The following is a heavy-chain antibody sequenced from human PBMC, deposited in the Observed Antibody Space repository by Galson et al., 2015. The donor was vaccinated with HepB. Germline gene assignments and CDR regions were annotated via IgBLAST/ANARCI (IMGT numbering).Heavy chain of an antibody. V-gene: IGHV3-21*03. J-gene: IGHJ4*02. CDR3: ARLTSSSSDPSDS. D-gene: IGHD6-6*01. CDR2: ISNSGSHT. Sequence: SLRLSCAASGFIFSTYSMHWVRQAPGKGLEWVSSISNSGSHTYYADSVKGRFAISRDNAKTSLYLQMNSLRAEDTAVYYCARLTSSSSDPSDSWGQGTLVT. CDR1: GFIFSTYS.